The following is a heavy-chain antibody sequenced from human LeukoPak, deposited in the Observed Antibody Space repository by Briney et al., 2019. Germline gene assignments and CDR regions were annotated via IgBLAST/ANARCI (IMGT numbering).Heavy chain of an antibody. CDR1: GFTFSGYS. Sequence: PGGSLRLSCQASGFTFSGYSMNWVRQAPGKGLEWISYITGTSGTIYYADSVKGRFTVSRDSAKDSLYLHMNSLRDEDTAVYYCARMFSRYHFDYWGQGTLVTVSS. J-gene: IGHJ4*02. CDR3: ARMFSRYHFDY. CDR2: ITGTSGTI. V-gene: IGHV3-48*02. D-gene: IGHD3-10*02.